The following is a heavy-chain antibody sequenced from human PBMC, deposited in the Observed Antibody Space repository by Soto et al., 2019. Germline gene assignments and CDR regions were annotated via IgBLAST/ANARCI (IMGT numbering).Heavy chain of an antibody. CDR3: AKLGITGTNVDY. D-gene: IGHD1-20*01. J-gene: IGHJ4*02. V-gene: IGHV3-30*18. Sequence: PGGSLRLSCAASGFTFSSYGMNWVRQAPGKGLEWVAVISYDGSNKYYADSVKGRFTISRDNSKNTLYLQMNSLRAEDTAVYYCAKLGITGTNVDYWGQGTLVTVSS. CDR2: ISYDGSNK. CDR1: GFTFSSYG.